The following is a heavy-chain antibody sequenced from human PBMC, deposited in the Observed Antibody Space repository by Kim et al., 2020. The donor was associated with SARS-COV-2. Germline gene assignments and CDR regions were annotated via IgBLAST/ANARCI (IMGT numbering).Heavy chain of an antibody. CDR3: ASGGGIDDSSVFDI. CDR2: IYYSGST. D-gene: IGHD3-22*01. V-gene: IGHV4-59*13. CDR1: GGSISSYY. J-gene: IGHJ3*02. Sequence: SETLSLTCTVSGGSISSYYWSWIRQPPGKGLEWIGYIYYSGSTNYNPSLKSRVTISVDTSKNQFSLKLSSVTAADTAVYYCASGGGIDDSSVFDIWGQGTMVTVSS.